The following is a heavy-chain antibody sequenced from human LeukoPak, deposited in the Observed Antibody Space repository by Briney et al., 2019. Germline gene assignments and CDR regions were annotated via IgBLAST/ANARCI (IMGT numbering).Heavy chain of an antibody. J-gene: IGHJ4*02. CDR2: IYSGGST. Sequence: GGSLRLSCAASGFTVSSNYMSWVRQAPGKGLEWVSVIYSGGSTYYADSVKGRFTISRDNSKNTLYLQMNSLRAEDTAVYYCANYDILTGYGYWGQGTLVTVSS. D-gene: IGHD3-9*01. CDR1: GFTVSSNY. CDR3: ANYDILTGYGY. V-gene: IGHV3-53*01.